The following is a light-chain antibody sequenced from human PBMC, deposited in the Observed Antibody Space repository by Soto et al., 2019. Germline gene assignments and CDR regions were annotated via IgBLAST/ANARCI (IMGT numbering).Light chain of an antibody. CDR3: QQNGSSPT. J-gene: IGKJ3*01. Sequence: EIVLTQTPEALSLSLGERVSRSCRASRPLVRQYIPLDHQKPAQAPGPLILNPVSTATVIPNRVRVSGSGSGTDFTLSISRLEPEDCGVYYCQQNGSSPTFGPGTKVDIK. CDR2: NPV. V-gene: IGKV3-20*01. CDR1: RPLVRQY.